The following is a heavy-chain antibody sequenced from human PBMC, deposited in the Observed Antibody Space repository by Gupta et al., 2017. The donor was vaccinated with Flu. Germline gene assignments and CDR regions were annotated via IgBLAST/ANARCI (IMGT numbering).Heavy chain of an antibody. CDR3: AKDGRRDHRPK. J-gene: IGHJ4*02. V-gene: IGHV3-23*01. CDR1: GFTFRDYT. Sequence: CAASGFTFRDYTMTWVRQAPGKGLEWISSIDGDAGGAYYADSVKGRFTISRDNSENTLNLHMTGLRAEDTATYYCAKDGRRDHRPKWGQGTLVTVSS. D-gene: IGHD2-21*02. CDR2: IDGDAGGA.